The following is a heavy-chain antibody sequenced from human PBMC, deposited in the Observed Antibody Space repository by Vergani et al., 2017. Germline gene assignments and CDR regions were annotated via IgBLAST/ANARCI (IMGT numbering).Heavy chain of an antibody. CDR1: GGSINSHNYY. J-gene: IGHJ4*02. D-gene: IGHD2-15*01. Sequence: QVQLQESGPGLVKPSQTLSLTCTVSGGSINSHNYYWSWIRQPAGKGLEWIGRIHTSGSTTYNPSLKSRVTMSEDTSKNQFSLNLTSVTAADTAVYFCARGSCLGGSCDKPLFDYWGQGILVTVSS. CDR3: ARGSCLGGSCDKPLFDY. CDR2: IHTSGST. V-gene: IGHV4-61*02.